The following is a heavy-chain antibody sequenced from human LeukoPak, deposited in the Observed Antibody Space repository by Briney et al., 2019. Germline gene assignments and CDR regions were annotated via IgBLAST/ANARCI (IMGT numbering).Heavy chain of an antibody. CDR1: GYSFTSYG. J-gene: IGHJ4*02. CDR3: ARSVSYSRYYFDY. Sequence: ESLKISCKGSGYSFTSYGISWVRQAPGQGLEWMGWISAYNGNTNYAQKLQGRVTMTTDTSTSTAYMELRSLRSDDTAVYYCARSVSYSRYYFDYWGQGTLVTVSS. CDR2: ISAYNGNT. D-gene: IGHD1-26*01. V-gene: IGHV1-18*01.